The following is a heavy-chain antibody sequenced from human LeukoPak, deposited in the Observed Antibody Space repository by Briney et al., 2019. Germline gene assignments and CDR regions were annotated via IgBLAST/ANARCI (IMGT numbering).Heavy chain of an antibody. J-gene: IGHJ4*02. V-gene: IGHV4-39*01. D-gene: IGHD6-13*01. CDR3: AMAPCGPYSSTWKSPFDY. CDR2: IYYSGNT. Sequence: SETLSLTCTASGASFNSGTYYWGWIRQPPGKGLEWIGTIYYSGNTNYNPSLNSRITISVDTSKNQFSLKLTSVSAADTAVYYCAMAPCGPYSSTWKSPFDYLGQGTLVIVSS. CDR1: GASFNSGTYY.